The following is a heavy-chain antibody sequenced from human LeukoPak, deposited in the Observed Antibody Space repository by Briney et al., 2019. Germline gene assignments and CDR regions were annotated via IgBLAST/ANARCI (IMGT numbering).Heavy chain of an antibody. CDR3: ARDISSRWYDF. Sequence: PGRSLRLSCAASGFTFSSYGMHWVRQAPGKGLEWVAVIWYDGSNKYYADSVKGRFTISRDNSKNTLYLQMNSLRAEDTAVYYCARDISSRWYDFWGQGTLVTVSS. D-gene: IGHD6-13*01. V-gene: IGHV3-33*01. CDR1: GFTFSSYG. CDR2: IWYDGSNK. J-gene: IGHJ5*01.